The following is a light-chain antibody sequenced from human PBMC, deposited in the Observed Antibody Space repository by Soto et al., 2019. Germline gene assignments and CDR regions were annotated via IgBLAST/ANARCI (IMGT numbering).Light chain of an antibody. CDR2: SAS. CDR3: QQYNDWPLS. J-gene: IGKJ2*01. V-gene: IGKV3-15*01. Sequence: VMTQSPGTLSVSPGERATLSCRASQSVTSKLAWYQQRPGQAPRLLIYSASSRASGVAARFSGSGSGTEFTLTISSLQSEDYAVYYCQQYNDWPLSFGQGTKLEIK. CDR1: QSVTSK.